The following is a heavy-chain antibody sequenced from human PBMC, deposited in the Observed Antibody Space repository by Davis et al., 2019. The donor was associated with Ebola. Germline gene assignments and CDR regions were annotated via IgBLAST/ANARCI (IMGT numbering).Heavy chain of an antibody. J-gene: IGHJ4*02. Sequence: PSETLSLTCTVSGGSISSYYWSWIRQPPGKGLEWIGYIYYNGNTNYNPSLKSRLVMSVDTSKNQFSLKLRSVTAADTAIYYCARSGWLQLDFDYWGQGTLVTVSS. CDR3: ARSGWLQLDFDY. CDR2: IYYNGNT. CDR1: GGSISSYY. D-gene: IGHD5-24*01. V-gene: IGHV4-59*01.